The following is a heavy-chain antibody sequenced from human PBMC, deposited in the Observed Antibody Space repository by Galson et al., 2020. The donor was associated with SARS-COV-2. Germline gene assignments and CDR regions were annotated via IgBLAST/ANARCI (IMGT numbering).Heavy chain of an antibody. CDR2: ISYDGSIK. CDR3: ARDITIEWQLRAFFDY. V-gene: IGHV3-30*01. CDR1: GFIFNSYA. D-gene: IGHD5-12*01. J-gene: IGHJ4*02. Sequence: GESLKISCAASGFIFNSYAMHWVRQAPGTGLEWVATISYDGSIKYYPDSVKGRFTISRDNSENTLSLQMNSLRPDDTAVYYCARDITIEWQLRAFFDYWGQGTLVTVS.